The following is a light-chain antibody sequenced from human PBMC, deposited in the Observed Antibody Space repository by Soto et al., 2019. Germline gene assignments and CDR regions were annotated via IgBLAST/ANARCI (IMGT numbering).Light chain of an antibody. CDR1: QNIGNW. Sequence: DIQMTQSPSTLSASVGDRVTITCRASQNIGNWLAWYQQKPGKTPDLLIYDASSLESGVPLRFSGSGSGTEFTLTISSLQTDDPATYSCQQYNDEPLTFGQGTKVEIK. CDR2: DAS. J-gene: IGKJ1*01. CDR3: QQYNDEPLT. V-gene: IGKV1-5*01.